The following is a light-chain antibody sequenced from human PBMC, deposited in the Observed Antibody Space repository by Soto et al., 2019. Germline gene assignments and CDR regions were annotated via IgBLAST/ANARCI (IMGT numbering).Light chain of an antibody. CDR1: QSISSW. V-gene: IGKV1-5*01. Sequence: IHMTHSPSTLSASLGDRVTITFRASQSISSWLAWYQQKPGKAPKLLIYDASSLESGVPSRFSGSGSGTEFTLTISSLQPDDFATYYCQHYNSYSEAFGQGTKVDNK. J-gene: IGKJ1*01. CDR2: DAS. CDR3: QHYNSYSEA.